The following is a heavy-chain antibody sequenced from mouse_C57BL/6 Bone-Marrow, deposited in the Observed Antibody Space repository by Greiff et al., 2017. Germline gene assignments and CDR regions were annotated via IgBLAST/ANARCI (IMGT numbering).Heavy chain of an antibody. CDR1: GFTFSSYG. D-gene: IGHD1-1*01. CDR2: ISRGGGYT. J-gene: IGHJ4*01. CDR3: ARHGGLLLMEY. Sequence: EVLLVESGGALVKPGGSLKFSCAASGFTFSSYGMPWVRQTPDQGLEWVATISRGGGYTYSPASVPGGFTISRDNAQNSLFPPVSSLKSEDTAMYYCARHGGLLLMEYWGQGSSVTVAS. V-gene: IGHV5-6*01.